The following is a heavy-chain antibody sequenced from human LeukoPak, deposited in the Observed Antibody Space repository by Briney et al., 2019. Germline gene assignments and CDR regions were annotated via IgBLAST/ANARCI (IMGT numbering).Heavy chain of an antibody. CDR1: GYTFTSYG. V-gene: IGHV1-18*01. D-gene: IGHD3-10*01. J-gene: IGHJ5*02. CDR3: ARDVDQKLLWFGEARNWFAP. Sequence: ASVKVSCKASGYTFTSYGISWVRQAPGQGLEWMGWISAYNGNTNYAQKLQGRVTMTTDTSTSTAYMELRSLRSDDTAVYYCARDVDQKLLWFGEARNWFAPWGQGPLVPVSS. CDR2: ISAYNGNT.